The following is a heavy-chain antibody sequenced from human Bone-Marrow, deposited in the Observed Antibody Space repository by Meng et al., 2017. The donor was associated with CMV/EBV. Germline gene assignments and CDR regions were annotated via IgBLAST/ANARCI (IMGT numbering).Heavy chain of an antibody. V-gene: IGHV4-4*02. D-gene: IGHD1-14*01. CDR1: GGSISSSNW. CDR3: ARNHGKSDFDY. Sequence: LTCAVSGGSISSSNWWSWVRQPTGEGLEWIGEIYHSMKTNYNPSLRSRLTISLDKSKNQFSLRLSSVTAADTALYYCARNHGKSDFDYWGQGTLVTSPQ. J-gene: IGHJ4*02. CDR2: IYHSMKT.